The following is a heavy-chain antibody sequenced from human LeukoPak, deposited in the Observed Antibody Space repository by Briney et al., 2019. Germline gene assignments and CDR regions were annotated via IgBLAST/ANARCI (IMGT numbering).Heavy chain of an antibody. CDR2: INWNGGST. CDR1: GSTFDDYG. CDR3: ARDPHVEMATIGDY. V-gene: IGHV3-20*04. D-gene: IGHD5-24*01. Sequence: GGSLRLSCAASGSTFDDYGMSWVRQAPGKGLEWVSGINWNGGSTGYADSVKGRFTISRDNAKNSLYLQMNSLRAEDTALYYCARDPHVEMATIGDYWGQGTLVTVSS. J-gene: IGHJ4*02.